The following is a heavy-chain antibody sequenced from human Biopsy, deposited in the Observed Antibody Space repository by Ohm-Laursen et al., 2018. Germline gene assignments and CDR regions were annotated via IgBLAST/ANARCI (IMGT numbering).Heavy chain of an antibody. CDR1: EGTFSNYG. V-gene: IGHV1-69*06. CDR2: NIPILGTG. D-gene: IGHD3-9*01. J-gene: IGHJ1*01. CDR3: ATKLTGYFHH. Sequence: ASVKVSCKSPEGTFSNYGVNWVRQAPGQGLEWLGGNIPILGTGNYAQKFQDRVTVAADTSTSTATMELRSLRSDDTAVYYCATKLTGYFHHWGQGTLVTVSS.